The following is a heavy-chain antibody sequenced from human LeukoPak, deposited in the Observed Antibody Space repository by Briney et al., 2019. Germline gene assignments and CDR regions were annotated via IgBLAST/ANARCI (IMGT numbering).Heavy chain of an antibody. CDR1: GFTVSSNY. CDR2: IYSGGST. J-gene: IGHJ6*02. V-gene: IGHV3-66*01. CDR3: VSLAGSSTSWRHYYYYGMDV. D-gene: IGHD2-2*01. Sequence: GGSLRLSCAASGFTVSSNYMSWVRQAPGKGLEWVSVIYSGGSTYYADSVKGRFTISRDNSKNTLYLQMNSLRAEDTAVYYCVSLAGSSTSWRHYYYYGMDVWGQGTTVTVSS.